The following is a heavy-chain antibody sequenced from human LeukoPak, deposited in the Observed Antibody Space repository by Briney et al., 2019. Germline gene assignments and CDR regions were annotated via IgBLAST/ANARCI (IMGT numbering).Heavy chain of an antibody. CDR3: AKSQYGDSHYLGDS. D-gene: IGHD1-26*01. CDR2: IRGGGDTT. J-gene: IGHJ4*02. V-gene: IGHV3-23*01. CDR1: GFSFSSYA. Sequence: AGGSLRLSCAASGFSFSSYAMSWVRQAPGMGLEWVSSIRGGGDTTFYTDSVKGRFTISRDNFKSTLYLQLNSLTADDTAVYYCAKSQYGDSHYLGDSWGRGSLVIVSS.